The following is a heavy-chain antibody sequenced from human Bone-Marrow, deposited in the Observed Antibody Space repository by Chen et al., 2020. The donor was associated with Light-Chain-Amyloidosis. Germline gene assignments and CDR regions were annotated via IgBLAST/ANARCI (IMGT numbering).Heavy chain of an antibody. D-gene: IGHD1-26*01. CDR1: AGPFSAYY. Sequence: QVQLQQWGAGLLKPSETLSLTCAVSAGPFSAYYWSWIRQPPGKGLEWIGDVNHSGRTNYSPSLKSRLTISIDTSKKQFSLKWTSVTAADTAFYYCAKIMRGGSYYFDPWGQGTLVTVSS. CDR2: VNHSGRT. J-gene: IGHJ4*02. V-gene: IGHV4-34*01. CDR3: AKIMRGGSYYFDP.